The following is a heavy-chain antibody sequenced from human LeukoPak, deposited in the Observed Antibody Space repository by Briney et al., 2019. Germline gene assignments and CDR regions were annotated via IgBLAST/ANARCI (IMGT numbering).Heavy chain of an antibody. CDR3: AGTYGDYDYYYYGMDV. Sequence: PSETLSLTCAVYGGSFSGYYWSWIRQPPGKGLEWIGEINHSGSTNYNPSLKSRVTISVDTSKNQFSLKLSSVTAADTAVYYCAGTYGDYDYYYYGMDVWGQGTTVTVSS. J-gene: IGHJ6*02. V-gene: IGHV4-34*01. CDR2: INHSGST. D-gene: IGHD4-17*01. CDR1: GGSFSGYY.